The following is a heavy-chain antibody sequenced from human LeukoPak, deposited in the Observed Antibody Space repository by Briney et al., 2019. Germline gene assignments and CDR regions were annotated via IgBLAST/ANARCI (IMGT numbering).Heavy chain of an antibody. V-gene: IGHV1-2*06. CDR2: INPNSGGT. CDR3: ARADQSFYGMDV. J-gene: IGHJ6*02. CDR1: GYTFTGYY. Sequence: ASVKVSCKASGYTFTGYYMHWVRQAPGQGLEWMGRINPNSGGTNYAQKFQGRVTMTRDTSISTAYMELSRLRSDDTAVYYCARADQSFYGMDVCGQGTTVTVSS.